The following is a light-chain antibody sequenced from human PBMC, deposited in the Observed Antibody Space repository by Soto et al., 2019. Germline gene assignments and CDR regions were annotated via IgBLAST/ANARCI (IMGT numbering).Light chain of an antibody. CDR1: QYIHNY. CDR2: EAA. V-gene: IGKV1-5*03. CDR3: QQSNNYPWT. J-gene: IGKJ1*01. Sequence: DIQMTQSPSTLSASVGDRVTITCRASQYIHNYLAWYQQKPGEATKLLIYEAANLESGVPSRFSGSGTGTEFTLPISSLQPDDFATYYCQQSNNYPWTFGQGTRVEI.